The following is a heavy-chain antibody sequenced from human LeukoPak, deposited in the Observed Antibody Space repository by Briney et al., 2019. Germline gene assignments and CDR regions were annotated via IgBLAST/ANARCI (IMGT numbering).Heavy chain of an antibody. CDR2: ISSSGTYV. CDR3: AVIVIITHDAFDI. CDR1: GFTFSSYS. J-gene: IGHJ3*02. D-gene: IGHD3-22*01. Sequence: GGSLRLSCAASGFTFSSYSMNWVRQAPGKGLEWVSSISSSGTYVYYADSVKGRFTISRDNSKNTLYLQMNSLRAEDTAVYYCAVIVIITHDAFDIWGQGTMVTVSS. V-gene: IGHV3-21*04.